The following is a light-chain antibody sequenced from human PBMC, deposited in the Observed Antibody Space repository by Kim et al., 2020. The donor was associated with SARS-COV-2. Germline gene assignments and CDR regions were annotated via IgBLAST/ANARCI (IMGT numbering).Light chain of an antibody. CDR3: LLYYGGTRG. V-gene: IGLV7-43*01. J-gene: IGLJ1*01. CDR2: STS. Sequence: QTVVTQEPSLTVSPGGTVTLSCTPSTGTVTSGHHPNWFQQKPGQAPRTLIYSTSKKHYWTPARFAGSLLGGKAALTLSGVQPEDEAEYYCLLYYGGTRGFGAVTKDIVL. CDR1: TGTVTSGHH.